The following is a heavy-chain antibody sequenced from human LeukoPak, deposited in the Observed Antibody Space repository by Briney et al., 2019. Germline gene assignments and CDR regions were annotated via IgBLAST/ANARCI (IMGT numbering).Heavy chain of an antibody. CDR3: ARVDYYYDSSGYSDY. J-gene: IGHJ4*02. CDR2: IYSSGST. Sequence: SETLSLTCNVSGGSIRGYYWSWIRQPPGKGLEWIGYIYSSGSTNYNPSLKSRVTISVDTSKNQFSLKLSSVTAADTAVYYCARVDYYYDSSGYSDYWGQGTLVTVSS. D-gene: IGHD3-22*01. CDR1: GGSIRGYY. V-gene: IGHV4-59*12.